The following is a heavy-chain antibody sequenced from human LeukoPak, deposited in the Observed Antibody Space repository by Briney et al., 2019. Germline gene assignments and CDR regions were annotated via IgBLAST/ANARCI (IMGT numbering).Heavy chain of an antibody. CDR2: IYYSGST. V-gene: IGHV4-39*01. CDR1: GGSISSYY. CDR3: ARLSLRWFDP. Sequence: SETLSLTCTVSGGSISSYYWGWIRQPPGKGLEWIGSIYYSGSTYYNPSLKSRVTISVDTSKNQFSLKLSSVTAADTAVYYCARLSLRWFDPWGQGTLVTVSS. J-gene: IGHJ5*02.